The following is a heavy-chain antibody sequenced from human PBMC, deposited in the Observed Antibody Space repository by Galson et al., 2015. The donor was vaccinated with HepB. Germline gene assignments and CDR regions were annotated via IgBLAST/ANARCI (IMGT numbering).Heavy chain of an antibody. CDR3: AKVPYYDRSALMDV. J-gene: IGHJ6*03. CDR2: IKQDGSEK. CDR1: GFTFSSYW. V-gene: IGHV3-7*03. Sequence: SLRLSCAASGFTFSSYWMSWVRQAPGKGLEWVANIKQDGSEKYYVDSVKGRFTISRDNSKNTLYLQMNGLRAEDTAVYYCAKVPYYDRSALMDVWGGGTTVTVSS. D-gene: IGHD3-22*01.